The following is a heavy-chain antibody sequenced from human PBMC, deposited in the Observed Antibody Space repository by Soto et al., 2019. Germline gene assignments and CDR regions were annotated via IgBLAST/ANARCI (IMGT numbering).Heavy chain of an antibody. Sequence: VASVKVSCKASGGTFSSYAISWVRQAPGQGLEWMGGIIPIFGTANYAQKFQGRVTITADESTSTAYMELSSLRSEDTAVYYCARDEGGYNYFDYWGQGTLVTVSS. CDR2: IIPIFGTA. CDR1: GGTFSSYA. V-gene: IGHV1-69*13. CDR3: ARDEGGYNYFDY. D-gene: IGHD5-12*01. J-gene: IGHJ4*02.